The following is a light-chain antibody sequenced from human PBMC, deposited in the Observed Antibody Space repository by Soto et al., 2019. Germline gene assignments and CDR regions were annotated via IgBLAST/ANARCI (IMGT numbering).Light chain of an antibody. V-gene: IGKV3-20*01. CDR3: QQYGSSPPWT. J-gene: IGKJ1*01. CDR2: GAS. CDR1: QSVSSSY. Sequence: EIALTQSPGTLCLSPGERATLSCRASQSVSSSYLAWYQQKPGQAPRLLIYGASSRATGIPDRFSGSGSGTDFTLTISRGVPEDFAVYYCQQYGSSPPWTFGQGTRVESK.